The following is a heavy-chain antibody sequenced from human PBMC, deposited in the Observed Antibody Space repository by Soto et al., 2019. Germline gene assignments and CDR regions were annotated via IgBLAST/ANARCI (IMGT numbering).Heavy chain of an antibody. V-gene: IGHV1-2*04. CDR3: ARATTKGGGRNYYYMDV. CDR1: GYTFTGYY. J-gene: IGHJ6*03. D-gene: IGHD4-4*01. CDR2: INPNSGGT. Sequence: ASVKVSCKASGYTFTGYYMHWVRQAPGQGLEWMGWINPNSGGTNYAQKFQGWVTMTRDTSISTAYMELSRLRSDDTAVYYCARATTKGGGRNYYYMDVWGKGTTVTVSS.